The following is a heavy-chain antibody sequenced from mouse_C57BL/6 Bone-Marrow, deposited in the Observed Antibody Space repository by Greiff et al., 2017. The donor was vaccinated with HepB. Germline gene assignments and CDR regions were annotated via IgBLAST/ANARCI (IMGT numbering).Heavy chain of an antibody. CDR2: IYPRSGNT. CDR1: GYTFTSYG. V-gene: IGHV1-81*01. J-gene: IGHJ4*01. D-gene: IGHD4-1*02. CDR3: ARPTGYAMDY. Sequence: QVQLQQSGAELVRPGASVKLSCKASGYTFTSYGISWVKQRTGQGLEWIGEIYPRSGNTYYNEKFKGEATLTADKSSSTAYMELRSLTSEDSAVYFCARPTGYAMDYWGQGTSVTVSS.